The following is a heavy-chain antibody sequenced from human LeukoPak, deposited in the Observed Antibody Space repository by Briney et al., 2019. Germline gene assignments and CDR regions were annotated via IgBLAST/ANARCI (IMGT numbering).Heavy chain of an antibody. V-gene: IGHV4-38-2*02. CDR2: IYHSGST. Sequence: PSETLSLTCTVSGYSINSGYYWGWIRQPPGKGLEWIGSIYHSGSTYYNPSLKSRVTISVDTSKNQFSLKLSSVTAADTAVYYCARKGGWVPTFDYWGQGTLVTVSS. CDR3: ARKGGWVPTFDY. D-gene: IGHD6-19*01. J-gene: IGHJ4*02. CDR1: GYSINSGYY.